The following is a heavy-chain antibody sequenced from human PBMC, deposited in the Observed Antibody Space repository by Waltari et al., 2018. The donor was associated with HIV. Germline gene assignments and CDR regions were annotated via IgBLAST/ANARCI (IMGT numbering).Heavy chain of an antibody. CDR1: GFIFVDYG. CDR2: ISWDSGRI. V-gene: IGHV3-9*01. Sequence: EVHLVESGGGLVQPGGSLRLSCAASGFIFVDYGMHWVRQAPGKGLEWISGISWDSGRIGYADSVRGRFTISRDNAKNFVYLQMNSLRGDDTAFYYCARGPLYDWFDPWGQGTLVTVSS. CDR3: ARGPLYDWFDP. J-gene: IGHJ5*02. D-gene: IGHD2-8*01.